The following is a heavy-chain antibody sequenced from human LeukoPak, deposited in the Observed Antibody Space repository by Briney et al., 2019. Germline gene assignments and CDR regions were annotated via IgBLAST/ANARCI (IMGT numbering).Heavy chain of an antibody. CDR3: ARVDDYHYYGTDV. V-gene: IGHV3-21*01. CDR2: ISSSSSYI. J-gene: IGHJ6*02. CDR1: GFTFSSYS. D-gene: IGHD5-24*01. Sequence: PGGSLRLSCAASGFTFSSYSMNWVRQAPGKGLEWVSSISSSSSYIYYADSVKGRFTISRDNAKNSLYLQMNGLRAEDTAMYYCARVDDYHYYGTDVWGQGTTVTVSS.